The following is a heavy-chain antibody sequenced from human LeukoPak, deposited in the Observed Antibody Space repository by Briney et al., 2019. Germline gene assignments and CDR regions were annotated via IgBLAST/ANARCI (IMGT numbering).Heavy chain of an antibody. V-gene: IGHV4-39*01. Sequence: PPETLSLTCTVSGGSISSSSYYWGWIRQPPGKGLEWIGSIYYSGSTYYNPSLKSRVTISVDTSKNQFSLKLSSVTAADTAVYYCARGEPYPDYWGQGTLVTVSS. CDR1: GGSISSSSYY. J-gene: IGHJ4*02. D-gene: IGHD1-26*01. CDR3: ARGEPYPDY. CDR2: IYYSGST.